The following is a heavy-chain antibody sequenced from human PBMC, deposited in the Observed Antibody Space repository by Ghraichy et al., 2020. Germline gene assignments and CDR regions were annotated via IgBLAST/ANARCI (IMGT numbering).Heavy chain of an antibody. Sequence: GGSLRLSCAASGFTFSDYWMHWVRQAPGKGLVWVSRVNSDGSSTSYADSVQGRFTISRDNDKNTLYLQMNSLRAEDTAVYYCTSDRAYGGMDVWGQGTPVTVSS. J-gene: IGHJ6*02. D-gene: IGHD3-10*01. V-gene: IGHV3-74*01. CDR1: GFTFSDYW. CDR2: VNSDGSST. CDR3: TSDRAYGGMDV.